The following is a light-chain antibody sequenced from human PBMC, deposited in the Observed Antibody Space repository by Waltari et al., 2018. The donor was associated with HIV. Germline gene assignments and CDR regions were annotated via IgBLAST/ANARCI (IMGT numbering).Light chain of an antibody. Sequence: QSALTQPASVSGSPGQSITISCTRTSSDVATYKLVSWYHQHPGKAPTLMISEVSKRPSGVSERFSGPKSGDTASLTISALQAEDEADYYCCSYVSNVIFGGGTKLTVL. V-gene: IGLV2-23*02. J-gene: IGLJ2*01. CDR1: SSDVATYKL. CDR3: CSYVSNVI. CDR2: EVS.